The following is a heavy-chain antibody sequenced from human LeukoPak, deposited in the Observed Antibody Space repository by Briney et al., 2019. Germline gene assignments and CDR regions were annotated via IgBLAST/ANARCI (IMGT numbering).Heavy chain of an antibody. CDR3: ARGYDFWCGLSWFDP. CDR1: GGSISSGSYY. Sequence: SETLSLTCTVSGGSISSGSYYWGWIRQPAGKGLEWIGRIYTSGSTNYNPSLKSRVTISVDTSKNQFSLKLSSVTAADTAVYYCARGYDFWCGLSWFDPWGQGTLVTVSS. V-gene: IGHV4-61*02. CDR2: IYTSGST. D-gene: IGHD3-3*01. J-gene: IGHJ5*02.